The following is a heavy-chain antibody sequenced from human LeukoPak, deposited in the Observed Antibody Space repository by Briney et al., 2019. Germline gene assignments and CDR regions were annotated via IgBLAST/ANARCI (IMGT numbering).Heavy chain of an antibody. Sequence: TASETLSLTCTVSGGSISSSSYYWGWIRQPPGKGLDWIGTIHYSGSTYYNTSLKSRVTISVDTSKNQFSLKLSSVTTADTAVYYCASTDYYDFYFDYWAQGTLVTVSS. J-gene: IGHJ4*02. CDR3: ASTDYYDFYFDY. D-gene: IGHD3-22*01. V-gene: IGHV4-39*07. CDR2: IHYSGST. CDR1: GGSISSSSYY.